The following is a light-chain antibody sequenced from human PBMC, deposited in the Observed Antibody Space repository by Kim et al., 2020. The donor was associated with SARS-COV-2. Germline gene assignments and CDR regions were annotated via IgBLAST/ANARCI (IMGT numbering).Light chain of an antibody. V-gene: IGKV3-20*01. Sequence: SPGKRATLSSRASQSVSSNYLAWYQQNPGKTPRLLIYDASSRAAGIPERFSGSGSGTDFTLTISRLEPEDFAVYYCHQCATSPLTFGGGTKVDIK. J-gene: IGKJ4*01. CDR3: HQCATSPLT. CDR1: QSVSSNY. CDR2: DAS.